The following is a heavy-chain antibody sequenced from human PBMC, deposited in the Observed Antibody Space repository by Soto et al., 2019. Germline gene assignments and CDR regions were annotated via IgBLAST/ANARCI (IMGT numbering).Heavy chain of an antibody. V-gene: IGHV5-51*01. Sequence: PGESLKISCKGSGYSFTSYWIGWVRQMPGKGLEWMGIIYPGDSDTRYSPSFQGQVTISADKSISTAYLQWSSLKASDTAMYYCARHRWYYYDSSGYFYYYGMDVWGQGTTVTVSS. D-gene: IGHD3-22*01. CDR3: ARHRWYYYDSSGYFYYYGMDV. CDR2: IYPGDSDT. CDR1: GYSFTSYW. J-gene: IGHJ6*02.